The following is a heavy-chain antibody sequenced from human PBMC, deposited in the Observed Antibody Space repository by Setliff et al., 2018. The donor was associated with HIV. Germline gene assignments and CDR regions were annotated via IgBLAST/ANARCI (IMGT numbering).Heavy chain of an antibody. Sequence: TGGSLRLSCAASGLIFSSYWMSWVRQAPGKGLEWVANIKQDGSEKYYVDSVKGRFTISRDNAKNSLYLQMNGLRAEDTAVYYCARAVVPTYYDVLTGYVYYMDVWGKGTTVTVSS. CDR2: IKQDGSEK. CDR1: GLIFSSYW. J-gene: IGHJ6*03. V-gene: IGHV3-7*01. CDR3: ARAVVPTYYDVLTGYVYYMDV. D-gene: IGHD3-9*01.